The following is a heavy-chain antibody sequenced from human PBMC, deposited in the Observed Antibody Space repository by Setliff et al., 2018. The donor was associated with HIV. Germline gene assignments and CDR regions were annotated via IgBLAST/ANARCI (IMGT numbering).Heavy chain of an antibody. CDR2: IHHTGHI. V-gene: IGHV4-34*01. CDR3: ARFEVTPVTTRDS. J-gene: IGHJ4*02. D-gene: IGHD4-17*01. CDR1: GESSNDYY. Sequence: SETLSLTCAFYGESSNDYYWNWIRQPPGKGLEWIGEIHHTGHINNHPSFKSRVTISLNKSTNQFSLKTKSVTAADSAVYYCARFEVTPVTTRDSWGQGTLVTVSS.